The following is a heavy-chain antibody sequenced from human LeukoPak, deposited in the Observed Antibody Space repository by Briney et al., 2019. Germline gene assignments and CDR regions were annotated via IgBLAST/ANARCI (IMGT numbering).Heavy chain of an antibody. Sequence: ASVKVSCKASGYTFTGYYIHWVRQAPGQGLEWMGWINPDSGGTNYAQRFQGRVTMTRDTSKNQFSLKLSSVAAADTAVYYCARGRYYFDYWGQGTLVTVSS. CDR1: GYTFTGYY. J-gene: IGHJ4*02. CDR3: ARGRYYFDY. CDR2: INPDSGGT. V-gene: IGHV1-2*02.